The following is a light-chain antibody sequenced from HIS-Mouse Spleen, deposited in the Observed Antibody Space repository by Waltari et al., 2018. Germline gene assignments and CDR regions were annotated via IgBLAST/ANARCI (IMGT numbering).Light chain of an antibody. CDR3: CSYAGSSTWV. J-gene: IGLJ3*02. CDR1: SSDVGSYNL. Sequence: QSALTQPASVSGSPGQSITISCTGTSSDVGSYNLVSWYQQHPGKAPKLMVYEGSKRPPGVSNGFSGSKSGNTASLTISGLQAEDEADYYCCSYAGSSTWVFGGGTKLTVL. CDR2: EGS. V-gene: IGLV2-23*01.